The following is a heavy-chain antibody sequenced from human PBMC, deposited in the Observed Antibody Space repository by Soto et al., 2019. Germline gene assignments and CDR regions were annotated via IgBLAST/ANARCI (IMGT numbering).Heavy chain of an antibody. CDR1: GFTFSNHW. J-gene: IGHJ6*02. CDR3: ARDTHYYDTSNYYRTYGMDV. CDR2: MNSDGSST. Sequence: EVQLVESGGGLVQRGGSLRLSCAASGFTFSNHWMHWVRQAPGKGLIWVSRMNSDGSSTTYADSVKGRFTISRDNAKNTLYLQMNSLRAEDTAVYYCARDTHYYDTSNYYRTYGMDVWGQGTAV. D-gene: IGHD3-22*01. V-gene: IGHV3-74*01.